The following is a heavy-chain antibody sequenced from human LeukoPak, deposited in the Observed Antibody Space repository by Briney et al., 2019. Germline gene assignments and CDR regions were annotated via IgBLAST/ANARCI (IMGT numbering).Heavy chain of an antibody. Sequence: GGSLRLSCAASGFTVSSNYMSWVRQAPGKGLEWVSVIYSGGSTYYADSVKGRSTISRDNSKNTLYLQMNSLRAEDTAVYYCAKDYRRYYYDSSGEGAFDIWGQGTMVTVSS. D-gene: IGHD3-22*01. CDR3: AKDYRRYYYDSSGEGAFDI. CDR2: IYSGGST. CDR1: GFTVSSNY. V-gene: IGHV3-66*01. J-gene: IGHJ3*02.